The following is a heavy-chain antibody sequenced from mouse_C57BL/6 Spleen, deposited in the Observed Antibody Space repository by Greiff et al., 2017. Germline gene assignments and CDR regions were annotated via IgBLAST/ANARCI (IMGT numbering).Heavy chain of an antibody. CDR1: GYTFTSYW. J-gene: IGHJ4*01. CDR3: ARGREDAMDY. V-gene: IGHV1-50*01. Sequence: QVQLQQPGAELVKPGASVKLSCKASGYTFTSYWMQWVKQRPGQGLEWIGEIDPSDSYTNYNQKFKGKATFTVDTSSSTAYMQLSILTSEDSAVYYCARGREDAMDYWGKGTSVTVSS. CDR2: IDPSDSYT.